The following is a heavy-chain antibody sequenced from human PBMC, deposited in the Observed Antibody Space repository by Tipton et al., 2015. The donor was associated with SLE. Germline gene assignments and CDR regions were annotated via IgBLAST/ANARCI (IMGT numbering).Heavy chain of an antibody. CDR2: IYYSGST. CDR3: ARALRAAASRDAFDS. Sequence: TLSLTCTVSGGSISSYYWSWIRQPPGKGLEWIGYIYYSGSTNYNPSLKSRVTISVDTSKNQFSLKLSSVTAADTAVYYCARALRAAASRDAFDSWGQGTMVTVSS. CDR1: GGSISSYY. J-gene: IGHJ3*02. V-gene: IGHV4-59*01. D-gene: IGHD6-13*01.